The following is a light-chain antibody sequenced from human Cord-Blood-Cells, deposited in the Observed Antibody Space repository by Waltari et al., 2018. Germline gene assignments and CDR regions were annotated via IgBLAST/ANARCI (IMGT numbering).Light chain of an antibody. CDR1: STNVGTQG. V-gene: IGLV10-54*01. CDR3: SAWDSSLSAWV. Sequence: QAGLTQPPSVSKGLRQTATLTCTGNSTNVGTQGAPWLHQHQGHPPKPPASRNNHHQGHPPNLLSDRNNTRPSGISERLSASRSGNTASLTITGLQPEDEADYYCSAWDSSLSAWVFGGGTKLTVL. J-gene: IGLJ3*02. CDR2: RNN.